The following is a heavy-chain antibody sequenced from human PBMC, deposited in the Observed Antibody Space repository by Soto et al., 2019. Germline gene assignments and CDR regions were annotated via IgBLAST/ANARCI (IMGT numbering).Heavy chain of an antibody. CDR2: IIPIFGTA. Sequence: SVKVSCKASGGTFSSYAISWVRQAPGQGLEWMGGIIPIFGTANYAQKFQGRVTITADESTSTAYMELSSLRSEDTAVYYCASLRSRALDNWFDPWGQGTLVTGSS. D-gene: IGHD4-17*01. V-gene: IGHV1-69*13. CDR1: GGTFSSYA. J-gene: IGHJ5*02. CDR3: ASLRSRALDNWFDP.